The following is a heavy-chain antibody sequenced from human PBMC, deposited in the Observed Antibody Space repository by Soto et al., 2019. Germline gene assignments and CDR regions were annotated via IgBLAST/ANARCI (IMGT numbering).Heavy chain of an antibody. CDR2: ISIYNGNT. V-gene: IGHV1-18*04. CDR3: AISPMAPVPVDY. D-gene: IGHD2-2*01. J-gene: IGHJ4*02. Sequence: VQLVQSGGEVRMPGASVKVSCKASGYTFTSHGFTWVRQAPGQGIEWMGWISIYNGNTHYAQKFQCRLTLTINTSTSTAYRELRSLTSDDTAVYFCAISPMAPVPVDYWGQGNLVTVSS. CDR1: GYTFTSHG.